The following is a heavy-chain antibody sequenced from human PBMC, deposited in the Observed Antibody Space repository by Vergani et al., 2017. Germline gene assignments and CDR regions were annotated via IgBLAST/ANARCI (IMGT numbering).Heavy chain of an antibody. CDR3: ARSRYSGTPETNYYYXMDV. V-gene: IGHV4-59*01. J-gene: IGHJ6*03. CDR2: IYYSGST. Sequence: QVQLQESGPGLVKPSETLSLTCTVSGGSISSYYWSWIRQPPGKGLEWIGYIYYSGSTNYNPSLKSRVTISVDTSKNQFSLKLCSVTAADTAVYYCARSRYSGTPETNYYYXMDVWGKGTTVTVSS. CDR1: GGSISSYY. D-gene: IGHD1-26*01.